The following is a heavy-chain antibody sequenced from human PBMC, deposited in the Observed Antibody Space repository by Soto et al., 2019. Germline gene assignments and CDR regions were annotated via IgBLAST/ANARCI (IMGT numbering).Heavy chain of an antibody. Sequence: GESLKISCAASGFTFSSYAMSWVRQAPGKGLEWVSAISGSGGSTYYADSVKGRFTISRDNSKNTLYLQMNSLRAEDTAVYYCAKRHLPYDSSGYYFDYWGQGTLVTVSS. CDR2: ISGSGGST. D-gene: IGHD3-22*01. CDR1: GFTFSSYA. J-gene: IGHJ4*02. V-gene: IGHV3-23*01. CDR3: AKRHLPYDSSGYYFDY.